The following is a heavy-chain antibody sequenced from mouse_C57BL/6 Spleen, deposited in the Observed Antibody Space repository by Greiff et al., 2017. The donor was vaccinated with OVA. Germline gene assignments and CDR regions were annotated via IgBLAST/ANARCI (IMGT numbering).Heavy chain of an antibody. J-gene: IGHJ1*03. CDR1: GYTFTSYW. CDR2: ISPGSGST. Sequence: QVQLQQPGAELVKPGASVKMSCTASGYTFTSYWITWVKQRPGQGLEWIGDISPGSGSTNSNEKFKSKATLTVDTSSSTAYMQLSSLTSEDSAVYYCARGATVVTTGYFDVWGTGTTVTVSS. CDR3: ARGATVVTTGYFDV. D-gene: IGHD1-1*01. V-gene: IGHV1-55*01.